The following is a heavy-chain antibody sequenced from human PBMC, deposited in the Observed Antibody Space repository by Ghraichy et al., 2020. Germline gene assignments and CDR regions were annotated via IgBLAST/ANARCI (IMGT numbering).Heavy chain of an antibody. CDR1: GFIFSGYW. V-gene: IGHV3-7*01. CDR2: IKKDGSEK. D-gene: IGHD6-19*01. J-gene: IGHJ4*02. CDR3: ARDLGSGWYFDY. Sequence: GESLNISCADSGFIFSGYWMSWVRQAPGKGLEWVANIKKDGSEKYYVDSVKGRFTISRDNAKNSLYLQMNSLRAEDTAVYYCARDLGSGWYFDYWGQGTLVTVSS.